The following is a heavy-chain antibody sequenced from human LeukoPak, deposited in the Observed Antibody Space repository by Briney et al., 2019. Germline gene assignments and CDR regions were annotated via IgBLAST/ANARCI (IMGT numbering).Heavy chain of an antibody. V-gene: IGHV4-34*01. CDR1: GGSFSGYY. CDR2: INHSGST. D-gene: IGHD5-12*01. CDR3: ARGDPRSGYGS. J-gene: IGHJ4*02. Sequence: SETLSLTCAVYGGSFSGYYWSWVRQPPGKGLEWIGEINHSGSTNYNPSLKSRVTISVDTSKNQFSLELSSVTAADTAVYYCARGDPRSGYGSWGQGTLVTVSS.